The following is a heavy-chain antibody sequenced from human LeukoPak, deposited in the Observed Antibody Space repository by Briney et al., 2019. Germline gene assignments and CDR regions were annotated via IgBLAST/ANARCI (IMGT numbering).Heavy chain of an antibody. CDR3: ARDRYCSGGSCYGDAFDH. V-gene: IGHV3-53*01. Sequence: GGSLRLSCTASGFTVRSNYMSWVRQSPRKGLEWVSIMYSGGSTDYADSVKGRFIISRDHSKNTLYLQMNSLRAEDTAVYYCARDRYCSGGSCYGDAFDHWGQGTMVTVSS. CDR2: MYSGGST. D-gene: IGHD2-15*01. J-gene: IGHJ3*01. CDR1: GFTVRSNY.